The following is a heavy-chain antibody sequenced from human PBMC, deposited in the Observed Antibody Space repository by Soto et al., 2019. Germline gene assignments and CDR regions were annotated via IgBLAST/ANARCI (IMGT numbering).Heavy chain of an antibody. CDR2: ISYDGSNK. CDR3: ASDSARLY. V-gene: IGHV3-30*03. D-gene: IGHD1-26*01. CDR1: GFTFSSYG. Sequence: LRLSCAASGFTFSSYGMHWVRQAPGKGLEWVAVISYDGSNKYYADSVKGRFTISRDNSKNTLYLQMNSLRAEDTAVYYCASDSARLYWGQGTLVTVSS. J-gene: IGHJ4*02.